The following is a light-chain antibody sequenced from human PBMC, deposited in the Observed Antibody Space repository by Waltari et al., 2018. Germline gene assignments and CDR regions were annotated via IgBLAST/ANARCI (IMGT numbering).Light chain of an antibody. CDR3: QQYYSTPPT. CDR1: QSVLYSSNNKKY. V-gene: IGKV4-1*01. Sequence: DIVMTQSPDSLAVSLGERATINCKSSQSVLYSSNNKKYLAWYQQKQGKPPKLLIYWASTRESGVPDRFSGSGSGTDFTLTISSLQAEDVAVYYCQQYYSTPPTFGQGTKVEIK. J-gene: IGKJ1*01. CDR2: WAS.